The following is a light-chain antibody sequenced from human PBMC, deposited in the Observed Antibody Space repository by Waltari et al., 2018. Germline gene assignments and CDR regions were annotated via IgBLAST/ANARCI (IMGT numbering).Light chain of an antibody. CDR2: AAS. J-gene: IGKJ3*01. CDR3: QQGFT. V-gene: IGKV1-9*01. Sequence: DIQLTQSPSFLSASVGDRVTITCRASQGISSYLAWYQQKPGKAPKLLIYAASNLQSGVPSRFSGSGSGTEFTLTISSLQPEDFATYYCQQGFTFGPGTKVDIK. CDR1: QGISSY.